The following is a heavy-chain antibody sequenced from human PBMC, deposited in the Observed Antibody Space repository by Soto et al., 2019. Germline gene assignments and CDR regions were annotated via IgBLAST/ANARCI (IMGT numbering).Heavy chain of an antibody. CDR2: IGKNGRDI. CDR3: VRAPGPMYYATDA. D-gene: IGHD2-8*01. Sequence: PGGSLRLSCEVSGFIFSEYEFNWVRQAPGKGLEWVSYIGKNGRDIYDADSVKGRFTISRDDDKSTLYPEMNSLRAEDTAVYYCVRAPGPMYYATDAWGQGTMVTVSS. V-gene: IGHV3-48*03. CDR1: GFIFSEYE. J-gene: IGHJ6*02.